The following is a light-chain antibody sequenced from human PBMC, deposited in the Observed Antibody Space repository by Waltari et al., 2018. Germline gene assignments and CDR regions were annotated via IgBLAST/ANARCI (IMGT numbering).Light chain of an antibody. CDR1: QSILYSSNNKNY. CDR3: QQYYGAPYT. CDR2: WAS. Sequence: DIVMTQSPDSLAVSLGERATIHCNSRQSILYSSNNKNYLAWYQQKPGQPPKLLIYWASTRESGVPDRFSGSGSGTDFTLTITSLQAEDVAVYYCQQYYGAPYTFGQGTKLEIK. J-gene: IGKJ2*01. V-gene: IGKV4-1*01.